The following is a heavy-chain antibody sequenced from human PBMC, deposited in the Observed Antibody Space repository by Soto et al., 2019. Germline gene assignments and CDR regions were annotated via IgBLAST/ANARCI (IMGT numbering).Heavy chain of an antibody. J-gene: IGHJ3*02. Sequence: GESLKITCTGSGYSFTTYWIGWVRQMPGKGLEWMGIIYPAESETRYSPSFQGQVTVSADKSISTAYLQWSSLKASDTAMYYCARRAAQYYYDSSGYRSAFDIWGQGTMVTVSS. CDR1: GYSFTTYW. CDR2: IYPAESET. D-gene: IGHD3-22*01. V-gene: IGHV5-51*01. CDR3: ARRAAQYYYDSSGYRSAFDI.